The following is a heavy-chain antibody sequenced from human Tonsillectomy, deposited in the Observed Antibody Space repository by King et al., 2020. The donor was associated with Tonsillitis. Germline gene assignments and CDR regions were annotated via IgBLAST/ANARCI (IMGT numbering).Heavy chain of an antibody. Sequence: QLQESGPGLVKPSETLSLTCTVSGGSISSSSFYWGWIRQPPGKGLEWIGGILYSGRTYYDPALKSRVTLSVDPSKNQFSLKLSSVTAADTAVYYCARHRLLNWFDRWGKGTLVTVSS. CDR1: GGSISSSSFY. CDR3: ARHRLLNWFDR. J-gene: IGHJ5*02. V-gene: IGHV4-39*01. D-gene: IGHD2/OR15-2a*01. CDR2: ILYSGRT.